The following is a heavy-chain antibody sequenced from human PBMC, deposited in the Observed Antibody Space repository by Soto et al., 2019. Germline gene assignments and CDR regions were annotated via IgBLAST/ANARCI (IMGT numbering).Heavy chain of an antibody. Sequence: PWGSLRLSCAASGFSFINYWIHWVRQAPVKGLVWVSRISDYGRVNYADSVEGRFTISRDDAKSELYLQMSSLRLEDTAVYYCARGGLEPFDYLGQVALVTVSS. D-gene: IGHD1-1*01. CDR2: ISDYGRV. J-gene: IGHJ4*02. V-gene: IGHV3-74*01. CDR1: GFSFINYW. CDR3: ARGGLEPFDY.